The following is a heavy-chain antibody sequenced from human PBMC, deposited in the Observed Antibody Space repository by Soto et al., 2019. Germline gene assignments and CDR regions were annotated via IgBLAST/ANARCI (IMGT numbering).Heavy chain of an antibody. CDR1: SYSISSGCF. CDR3: ARDTNSLDL. V-gene: IGHV4-38-2*02. J-gene: IGHJ5*02. D-gene: IGHD2-8*01. CDR2: IYHTGDT. Sequence: SETLSLTCVVSSYSISSGCFWAWIRQPPGKGLEWVGSIYHTGDTHYNPSLRSQVSMSVDTSKNQFSLRLTSLTAADTAVYFCARDTNSLDLWGRGILVTVSS.